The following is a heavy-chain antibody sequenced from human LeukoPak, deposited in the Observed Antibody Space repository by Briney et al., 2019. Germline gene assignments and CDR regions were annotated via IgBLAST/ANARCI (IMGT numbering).Heavy chain of an antibody. V-gene: IGHV1-2*02. J-gene: IGHJ4*02. CDR1: GYTFTGYY. D-gene: IGHD6-13*01. CDR3: ARQGALVKGIDY. Sequence: ASVKVSCKASGYTFTGYYMHWVRQAPGQGLEWMGWINPNSGGTNYAQEFQGRVTMTRDTSINTAYMELSRLRSDDTAVYYCARQGALVKGIDYWGQGTLVTVSS. CDR2: INPNSGGT.